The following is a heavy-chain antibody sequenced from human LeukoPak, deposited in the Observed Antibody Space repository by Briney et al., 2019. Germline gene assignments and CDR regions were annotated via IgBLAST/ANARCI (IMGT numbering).Heavy chain of an antibody. CDR2: IRYDGSNK. V-gene: IGHV3-30*02. D-gene: IGHD3-10*01. Sequence: GGSLRLSCAASGFTFSSYGMHWVRLAPGKGLEWVAFIRYDGSNKYYADSVKGRFTISRDNSKNSLYLQMNSLRAEDTAVYYCARCRGSGSYFAALWGQGTLVTVSS. J-gene: IGHJ4*02. CDR3: ARCRGSGSYFAAL. CDR1: GFTFSSYG.